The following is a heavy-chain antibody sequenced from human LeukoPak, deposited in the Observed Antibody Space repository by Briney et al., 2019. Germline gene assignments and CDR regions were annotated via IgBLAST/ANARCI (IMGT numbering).Heavy chain of an antibody. CDR2: ISSSTSYI. Sequence: GGSLRLSCAASGFTFSSYSMNWIRQAPGKGLEWVSSISSSTSYIYYADSVKGRFTISKDNAKNSLYLQMNSLRAEDTAVYYCAKVVNTWELLGAFDIWGQGTMVTVSS. D-gene: IGHD1-26*01. V-gene: IGHV3-21*01. CDR1: GFTFSSYS. CDR3: AKVVNTWELLGAFDI. J-gene: IGHJ3*02.